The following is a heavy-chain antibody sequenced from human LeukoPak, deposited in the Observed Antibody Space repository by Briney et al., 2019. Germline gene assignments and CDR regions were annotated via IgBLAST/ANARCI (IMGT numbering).Heavy chain of an antibody. V-gene: IGHV3-30*03. CDR1: GFTFSSYG. D-gene: IGHD5-24*01. J-gene: IGHJ4*02. CDR2: ISYDGSNK. Sequence: GRSLRLSCAASGFTFSSYGMHWVRQAPGKGLEWVAVISYDGSNKYYADSVKGRFTISRDNSKNTLYLQMNSLRAEDTAVYYCARAERWLQASGSHFDYWGQGTLVTVSS. CDR3: ARAERWLQASGSHFDY.